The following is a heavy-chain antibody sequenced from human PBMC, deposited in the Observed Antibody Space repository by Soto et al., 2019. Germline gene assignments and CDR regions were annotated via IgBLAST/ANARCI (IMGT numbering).Heavy chain of an antibody. CDR1: GDSISSYY. CDR3: ATQEVGGSYVYTFDP. V-gene: IGHV4-59*05. D-gene: IGHD1-26*01. CDR2: IYYSGST. J-gene: IGHJ5*02. Sequence: SETLSLTCTVSGDSISSYYWSWIRQPPGKGLEWIRSIYYSGSTYYNPSLKSRVTISVDTSKNQFSLKLSSVTAADTAVYYCATQEVGGSYVYTFDPWGQGTLVTAPQ.